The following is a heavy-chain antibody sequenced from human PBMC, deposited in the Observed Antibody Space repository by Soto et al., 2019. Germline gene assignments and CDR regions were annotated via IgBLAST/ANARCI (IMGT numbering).Heavy chain of an antibody. Sequence: QIQLVQSGSEVKKPGSSVRVSCKASGGSFSSHAVTWVRQAPGQGLEWMGRIIPILDITNYAQKFQDRVTITADKSTSTDYVDLSRLTSEDAAMYFCSGGADDDYRNPRDDAVYIWGQGTKVTVSS. V-gene: IGHV1-69*02. D-gene: IGHD4-4*01. CDR2: IIPILDIT. CDR1: GGSFSSHA. J-gene: IGHJ3*02. CDR3: SGGADDDYRNPRDDAVYI.